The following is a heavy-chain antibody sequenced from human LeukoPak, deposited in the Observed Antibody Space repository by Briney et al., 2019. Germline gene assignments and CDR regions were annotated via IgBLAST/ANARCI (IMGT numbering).Heavy chain of an antibody. J-gene: IGHJ5*02. CDR1: GFPFSSYA. CDR2: ISDSGGRT. V-gene: IGHV3-23*01. D-gene: IGHD3-10*01. Sequence: QTGGSLRLSCAASGFPFSSYAITWVRQAPGKGLEWVSAISDSGGRTYYADSVKGRFTISRDNSKNSLYLQMNSLRAEDTAVYYCAKESKYYPWGQGTLVTVSS. CDR3: AKESKYYP.